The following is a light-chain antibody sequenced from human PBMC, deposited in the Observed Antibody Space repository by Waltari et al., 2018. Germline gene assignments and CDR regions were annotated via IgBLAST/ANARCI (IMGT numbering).Light chain of an antibody. CDR2: DAS. V-gene: IGKV3-11*01. Sequence: EIVLTQSPATLSLSPGQRAALSCRASPDVNDYLAWYQQKPGQPPRLLIYDASKRATGIPARFSGSGSGTDFTLTISTLEPEDFGVYYCQQRYAFGGGTKVEI. J-gene: IGKJ4*01. CDR3: QQRYA. CDR1: PDVNDY.